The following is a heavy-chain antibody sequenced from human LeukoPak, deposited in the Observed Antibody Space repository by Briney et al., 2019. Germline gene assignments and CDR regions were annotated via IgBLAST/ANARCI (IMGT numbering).Heavy chain of an antibody. CDR2: ISYDGSNK. V-gene: IGHV3-30-3*01. J-gene: IGHJ4*02. D-gene: IGHD6-6*01. CDR3: ARDLLHSSSSIGGY. CDR1: GFTFSSYA. Sequence: PGGSLRLSCAASGFTFSSYAMHWVRQAPGKGLEWVAVISYDGSNKYYADSVKGRFTISRDNSKNTLYLQMNSLRAEDTAVYYCARDLLHSSSSIGGYWGQGTLVTVSS.